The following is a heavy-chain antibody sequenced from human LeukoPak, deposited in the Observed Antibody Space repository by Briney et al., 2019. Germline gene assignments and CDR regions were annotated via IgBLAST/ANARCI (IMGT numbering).Heavy chain of an antibody. CDR2: IGISSNKI. D-gene: IGHD2-21*02. CDR1: EFTLRSYT. Sequence: GGSLRLSCAASEFTLRSYTMNWVRQAPGKGLEWVSSIGISSNKIYYADSVKGRFIISRDNAKNSVYLQMNSLRAEDTAVYYCAREYCGGDCYLDWGQGTLVTVSS. V-gene: IGHV3-21*01. J-gene: IGHJ4*02. CDR3: AREYCGGDCYLD.